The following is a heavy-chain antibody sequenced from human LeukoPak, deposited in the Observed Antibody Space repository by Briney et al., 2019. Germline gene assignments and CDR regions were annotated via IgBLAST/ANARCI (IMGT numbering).Heavy chain of an antibody. CDR2: ISAYNGNT. D-gene: IGHD6-13*01. CDR1: GYTFASYG. Sequence: ASVKVSCKASGYTFASYGISWVRQAPGQGLEWMGWISAYNGNTNYAQNLQGRVTMTTDTSTSTAYMELRSLRSDDTAVYYCARRRDIAAAGTLTDYWGQGTLVTVSS. J-gene: IGHJ4*02. CDR3: ARRRDIAAAGTLTDY. V-gene: IGHV1-18*01.